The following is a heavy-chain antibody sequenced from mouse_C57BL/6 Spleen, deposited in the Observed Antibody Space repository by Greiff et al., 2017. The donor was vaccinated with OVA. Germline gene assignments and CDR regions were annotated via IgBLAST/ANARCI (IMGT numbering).Heavy chain of an antibody. CDR2: ISSGSSTI. CDR1: GFTFSDYG. V-gene: IGHV5-17*01. J-gene: IGHJ1*03. CDR3: AAMIRKYFDV. Sequence: DVQLVESGGGLVKPGGSLKLSCAASGFTFSDYGMHWVRQAPEKGLEWVAYISSGSSTIYYADTVKGPFTISRDNAKNTLFLQMTSLRYEDTAMYYYAAMIRKYFDVWGTGTTVTVSS. D-gene: IGHD2-4*01.